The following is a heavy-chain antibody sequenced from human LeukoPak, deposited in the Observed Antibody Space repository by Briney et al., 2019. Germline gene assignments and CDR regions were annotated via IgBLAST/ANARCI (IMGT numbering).Heavy chain of an antibody. CDR3: AKEDTIFGVVIMIDY. CDR2: IRYDGSNK. J-gene: IGHJ4*02. D-gene: IGHD3-3*01. V-gene: IGHV3-30*02. CDR1: GFTFSSYA. Sequence: GRSLRLSCAASGFTFSSYAMHWVRQAPGKGLEWVAFIRYDGSNKYYADSVKGRFTISRDNSKNTLYLQMNSLRAEDTAVYYCAKEDTIFGVVIMIDYWGQGTLVTVSS.